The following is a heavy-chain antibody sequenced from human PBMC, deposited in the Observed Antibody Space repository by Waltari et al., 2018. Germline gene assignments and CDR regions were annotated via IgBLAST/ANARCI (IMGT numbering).Heavy chain of an antibody. V-gene: IGHV3-30*18. CDR1: GFTFRSYG. CDR3: AKDQGVNTMIVVVISYFDY. CDR2: ISYDGSNK. J-gene: IGHJ4*02. D-gene: IGHD3-22*01. Sequence: QVQLVESGGGVVQPGRSLRLSCAASGFTFRSYGMHWVRQAPGKGLEWVAVISYDGSNKYYADSVKGRFTISRDNSKNTLYLQMNSLRAEDTAVYYCAKDQGVNTMIVVVISYFDYWGQGTLVTVSS.